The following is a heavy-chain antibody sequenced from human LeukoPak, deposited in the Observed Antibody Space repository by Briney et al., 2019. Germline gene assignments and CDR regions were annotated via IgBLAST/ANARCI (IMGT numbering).Heavy chain of an antibody. Sequence: SETLSLTCTVSGGSISSYYWSRIRQPPGKGLEWIGYIYYSGSTNYNPSLKSRVTISVDTSKNQFSLKLSSVTAADTAVFYCARCRYSSGWYKGHFDYWGQGTQVTVSS. CDR3: ARCRYSSGWYKGHFDY. D-gene: IGHD6-19*01. CDR2: IYYSGST. V-gene: IGHV4-59*01. CDR1: GGSISSYY. J-gene: IGHJ4*02.